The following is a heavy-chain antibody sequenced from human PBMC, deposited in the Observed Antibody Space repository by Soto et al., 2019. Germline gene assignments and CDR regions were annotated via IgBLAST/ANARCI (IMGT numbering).Heavy chain of an antibody. CDR3: AKVRSYYYDSSGYSSDAFDI. CDR1: GFTFSSYG. D-gene: IGHD3-22*01. Sequence: LSLTCAASGFTFSSYGMHWVRQAPGKGLEWVAVISYDGSNKYYADSVKGRFTISRDNSKNTLYLQMNSLRAEDTAVYYCAKVRSYYYDSSGYSSDAFDIWGQGTMVTVSS. CDR2: ISYDGSNK. J-gene: IGHJ3*02. V-gene: IGHV3-30*18.